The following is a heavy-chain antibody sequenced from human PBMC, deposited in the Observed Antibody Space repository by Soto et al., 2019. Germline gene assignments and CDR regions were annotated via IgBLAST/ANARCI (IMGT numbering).Heavy chain of an antibody. V-gene: IGHV1-46*01. CDR2: INPATGIT. CDR3: ASYRVSMDV. CDR1: GYTFTRYY. D-gene: IGHD3-16*02. J-gene: IGHJ6*02. Sequence: ASVKVSCKASGYTFTRYYINWVRQAPGQGLEWMGIINPATGITNYAQNFEGRITMTRDTSTSTVYMELSSLRSDDTAVYYCASYRVSMDVWGHGTTVVASS.